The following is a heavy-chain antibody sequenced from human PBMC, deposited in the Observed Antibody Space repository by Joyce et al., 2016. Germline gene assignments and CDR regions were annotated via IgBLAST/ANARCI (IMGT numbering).Heavy chain of an antibody. D-gene: IGHD1-14*01. CDR3: ARGGTSSDHYFFYTLDV. J-gene: IGHJ6*02. Sequence: QVLLVQSGAAVKRPGSSLRVSCKSSGGDFSNYTVNWVRQAPGQRLEWMGGLIPFFVAAKYAEDFQGRVTLTADQSTRTAYLELSSLTSADTAVYYCARGGTSSDHYFFYTLDVWGPGTTVIVSS. CDR2: LIPFFVAA. CDR1: GGDFSNYT. V-gene: IGHV1-69*12.